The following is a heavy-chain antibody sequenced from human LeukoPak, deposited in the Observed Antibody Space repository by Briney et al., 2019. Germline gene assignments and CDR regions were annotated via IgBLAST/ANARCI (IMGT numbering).Heavy chain of an antibody. CDR3: TTSLAGAVTAVYPFDN. CDR2: IKSKTDGGTT. J-gene: IGHJ4*02. CDR1: GFTFSNAW. D-gene: IGHD2-15*01. Sequence: PWGSLRLSCAASGFTFSNAWMSWVRPAPGKGLDWIGRIKSKTDGGTTDYDAPVKDRITISRDDSTNTLHLQMNSLKTEDTAVYYCTTSLAGAVTAVYPFDNWGQGTLVTVSS. V-gene: IGHV3-15*01.